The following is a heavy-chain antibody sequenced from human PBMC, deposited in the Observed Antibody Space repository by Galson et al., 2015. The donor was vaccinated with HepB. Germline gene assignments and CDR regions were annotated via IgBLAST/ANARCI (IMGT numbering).Heavy chain of an antibody. Sequence: SLRLSCAASGFTFDDYTMHWVRQAPGKGLEWVSLISWDGGSTYYADSVKGRFTISRDNSKNSLYLQMNSLRTEDTALYYCAKDAGGQQWLVRTYYYGMDVWGQGTTVTVSS. V-gene: IGHV3-43*01. CDR1: GFTFDDYT. CDR2: ISWDGGST. CDR3: AKDAGGQQWLVRTYYYGMDV. J-gene: IGHJ6*02. D-gene: IGHD6-19*01.